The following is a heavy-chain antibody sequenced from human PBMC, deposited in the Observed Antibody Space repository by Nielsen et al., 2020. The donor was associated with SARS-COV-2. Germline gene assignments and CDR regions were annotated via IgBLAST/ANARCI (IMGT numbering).Heavy chain of an antibody. J-gene: IGHJ4*02. V-gene: IGHV7-4-1*02. CDR2: INTNTGNP. D-gene: IGHD3-22*01. CDR3: ARETYFYDNSGYSVTTATY. Sequence: WVRQAPGQGLEWMGWINTNTGNPTYAQDFTGRFVFSLDTSVSTAYLQISGLKAEDTAVYYCARETYFYDNSGYSVTTATYWGQGTLVTVS.